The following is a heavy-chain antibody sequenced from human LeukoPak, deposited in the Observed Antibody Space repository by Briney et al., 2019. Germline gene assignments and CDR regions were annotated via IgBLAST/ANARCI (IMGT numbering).Heavy chain of an antibody. Sequence: PGGSLTLSCAASGFTFSDAWMSWVRHTPGKGLEWVGRIRSRTHGGTPDYAAPVKGRFTMPRDDSKSTLYLQMNSLKTEDTGLYYCARERGDYGIDYWGQGTLVTVSS. CDR2: IRSRTHGGTP. V-gene: IGHV3-15*01. J-gene: IGHJ4*02. CDR3: ARERGDYGIDY. CDR1: GFTFSDAW. D-gene: IGHD4-17*01.